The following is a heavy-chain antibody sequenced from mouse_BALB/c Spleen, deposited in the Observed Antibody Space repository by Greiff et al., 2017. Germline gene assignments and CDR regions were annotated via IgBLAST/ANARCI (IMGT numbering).Heavy chain of an antibody. V-gene: IGHV14-3*02. CDR3: ARTATVGNAMDY. Sequence: VQLKESGAELVKPRASVKLSCTASGFNIKDTYMHWVKQRPEQGLEWIGRIDPANGNTKYDPKFQGKATITADTSSNTAYLQLSSLTSEDTAVYYCARTATVGNAMDYWGQGTSVTVSS. D-gene: IGHD1-1*01. CDR1: GFNIKDTY. CDR2: IDPANGNT. J-gene: IGHJ4*01.